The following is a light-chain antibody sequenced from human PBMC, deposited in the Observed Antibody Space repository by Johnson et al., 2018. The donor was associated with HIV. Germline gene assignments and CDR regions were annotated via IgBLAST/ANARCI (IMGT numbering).Light chain of an antibody. J-gene: IGLJ1*01. CDR1: NSNIGNNY. Sequence: HSILTQPPSVSAAPGQKVTISCSGSNSNIGNNYVSWYQQLPGTAPKLLIYENNKRPSGIPDRFSGSKSGTSATLGITGLQTGDEADYYCGTWDSSLSTEAFGTGTKVTVL. V-gene: IGLV1-51*02. CDR2: ENN. CDR3: GTWDSSLSTEA.